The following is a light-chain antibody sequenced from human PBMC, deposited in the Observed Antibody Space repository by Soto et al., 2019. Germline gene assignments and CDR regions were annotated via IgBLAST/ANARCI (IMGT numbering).Light chain of an antibody. CDR3: QQRSDWPST. J-gene: IGKJ4*01. V-gene: IGKV3-11*01. CDR1: QSVSSY. CDR2: DAS. Sequence: EIVLTQSPATLSLSPGERATLSCRASQSVSSYLAWYQQKPGQAPRLLIYDASNRATGIPARFSGSGSGTEFTLTISSLEPEDFAFYYCQQRSDWPSTFGGGTKVHIK.